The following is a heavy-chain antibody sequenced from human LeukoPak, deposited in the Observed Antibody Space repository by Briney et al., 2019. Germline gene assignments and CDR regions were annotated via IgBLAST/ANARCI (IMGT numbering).Heavy chain of an antibody. Sequence: GGSLRLSCAGSGFPFSKAWMSWVRQAPGEGLEWLGRFKSKTDGSSKDYAAPVKGRFSLSRDDSKNTLYLQMNGLKIEDTAVYYCTSDRGIAARPLFDLWGEGTLVTVSS. V-gene: IGHV3-15*01. J-gene: IGHJ4*02. CDR1: GFPFSKAW. D-gene: IGHD6-6*01. CDR2: FKSKTDGSSK. CDR3: TSDRGIAARPLFDL.